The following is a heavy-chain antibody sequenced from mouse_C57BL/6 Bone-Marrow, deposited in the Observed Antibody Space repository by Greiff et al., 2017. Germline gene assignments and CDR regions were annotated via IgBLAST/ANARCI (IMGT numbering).Heavy chain of an antibody. CDR3: AREGIWYYGSLDY. D-gene: IGHD1-1*01. J-gene: IGHJ2*01. Sequence: QVQLQQPGAELVKPGASVKMSCKASGYTFTSYWITWVKQRPGQGLVWIGDIYPGSGSTNYIEKFKSKATLTVVTSSSTAYIQLSSLTSEDAAVYYCAREGIWYYGSLDYWGQGTTLTVSS. CDR1: GYTFTSYW. V-gene: IGHV1-55*01. CDR2: IYPGSGST.